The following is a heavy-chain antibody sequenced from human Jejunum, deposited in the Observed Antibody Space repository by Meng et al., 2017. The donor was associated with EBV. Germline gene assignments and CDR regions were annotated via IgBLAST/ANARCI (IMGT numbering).Heavy chain of an antibody. CDR1: GLTFSRYG. Sequence: QVRPVGSGGGVVQPGMSLRLSCAASGLTFSRYGMHWVRQAPGKGLEWVALISPEGNKKYYADSVKGRFTISRDNSKNTLYVQINSLRTEDTAVYYCARDGSGWYPGDYWGQGTLVTVSS. CDR3: ARDGSGWYPGDY. D-gene: IGHD6-19*01. CDR2: ISPEGNKK. J-gene: IGHJ4*02. V-gene: IGHV3-30*03.